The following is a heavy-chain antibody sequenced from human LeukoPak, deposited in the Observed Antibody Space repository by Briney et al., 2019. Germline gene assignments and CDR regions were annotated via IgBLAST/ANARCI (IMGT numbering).Heavy chain of an antibody. Sequence: GGSLRLSCSASEFTFSIYSMNWVRQSPGKGLEWVSSISSSSSYIYYADSVKGRFTISRDNAKNRLYLQMNSLRAEDTAVYYCARGLGAYCSGGSCTFDNWGQGTLVIVSS. CDR3: ARGLGAYCSGGSCTFDN. J-gene: IGHJ4*02. V-gene: IGHV3-21*06. D-gene: IGHD2-15*01. CDR1: EFTFSIYS. CDR2: ISSSSSYI.